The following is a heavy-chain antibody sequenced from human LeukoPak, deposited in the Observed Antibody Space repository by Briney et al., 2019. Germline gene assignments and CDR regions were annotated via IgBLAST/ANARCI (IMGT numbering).Heavy chain of an antibody. V-gene: IGHV3-43*02. CDR3: TRGPGGRGFDY. Sequence: GGSLRLSCAASGFTFDDYAVYGVRQAPGKGLECVSFITGDGGTTYYADSVKGRFTTSRDNSKNSLFLEMNSLRTEDTALYYCTRGPGGRGFDYWGHGTLVTVSS. D-gene: IGHD3-10*01. CDR1: GFTFDDYA. J-gene: IGHJ4*01. CDR2: ITGDGGTT.